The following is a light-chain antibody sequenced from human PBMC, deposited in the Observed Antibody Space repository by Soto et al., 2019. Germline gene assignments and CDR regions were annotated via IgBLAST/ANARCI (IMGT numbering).Light chain of an antibody. CDR2: DGS. Sequence: TQSPGTLSLSPGERATLSCRASQSIRSWLAWYQHKPGKAPKLLIHDGSSLQSGVPSRFSGSGSGTDFTLTISSLQADDFGTYYCQQFNSYPWTFGQGTKVEIK. CDR1: QSIRSW. J-gene: IGKJ1*01. V-gene: IGKV1-5*01. CDR3: QQFNSYPWT.